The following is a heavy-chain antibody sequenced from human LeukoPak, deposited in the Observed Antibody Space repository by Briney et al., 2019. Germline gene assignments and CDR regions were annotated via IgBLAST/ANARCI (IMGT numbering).Heavy chain of an antibody. Sequence: PSETQSLTCTVSGGSISSYYWSWIRQPPGKGLEWIGYIYYSGSTNYNPSLKSRVTISVDTSKNQFSLKLSSVTAADTAVYYCARDRPSSGQDYWGQGTLVTVSS. CDR3: ARDRPSSGQDY. V-gene: IGHV4-59*01. J-gene: IGHJ4*02. CDR1: GGSISSYY. D-gene: IGHD6-19*01. CDR2: IYYSGST.